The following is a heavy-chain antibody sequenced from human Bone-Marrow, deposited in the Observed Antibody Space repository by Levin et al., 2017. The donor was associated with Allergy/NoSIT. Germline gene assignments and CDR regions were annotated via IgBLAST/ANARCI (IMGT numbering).Heavy chain of an antibody. J-gene: IGHJ4*02. CDR3: ATSGRRDQLRYFDF. Sequence: KAGGSLRLSCAASGFTFSDYYMSWIRQAPGKGLEWVSYISNGGSTIYYADSVKGRFTISRDNAKNSLYLQMNSLRAEDTAVYYCATSGRRDQLRYFDFWGQGTLVTVSS. CDR2: ISNGGSTI. V-gene: IGHV3-11*01. D-gene: IGHD2-2*01. CDR1: GFTFSDYY.